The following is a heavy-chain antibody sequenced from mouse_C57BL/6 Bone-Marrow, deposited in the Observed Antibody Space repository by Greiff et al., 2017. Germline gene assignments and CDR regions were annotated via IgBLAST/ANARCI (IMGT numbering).Heavy chain of an antibody. J-gene: IGHJ3*01. CDR1: GYTFTSYW. CDR2: IHPNSGST. CDR3: ARCSFSFAY. Sequence: VQLQQPGAELVKPGASVKLSCKASGYTFTSYWMHWVKQRPGQGLEWIGMIHPNSGSTNYNEKFKSKATLTVDKSSSTAYMQLSSLASEVSAVYYCARCSFSFAYWGQGTLVTVSA. V-gene: IGHV1-64*01.